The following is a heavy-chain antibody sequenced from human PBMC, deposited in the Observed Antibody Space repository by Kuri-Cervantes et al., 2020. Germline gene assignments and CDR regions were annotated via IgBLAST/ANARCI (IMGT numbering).Heavy chain of an antibody. J-gene: IGHJ4*02. D-gene: IGHD1-1*01. Sequence: GGSLRLSCEASGFTFSSEAMSWVRQTPDKGLEWVSGISGTNTRTFYADFVKGRFTISRDNSKNTLYLQMHGLRAEDTAVYYCAKYRDRLEKLYFDNWGQGTLVTVSS. CDR1: GFTFSSEA. CDR3: AKYRDRLEKLYFDN. CDR2: ISGTNTRT. V-gene: IGHV3-23*01.